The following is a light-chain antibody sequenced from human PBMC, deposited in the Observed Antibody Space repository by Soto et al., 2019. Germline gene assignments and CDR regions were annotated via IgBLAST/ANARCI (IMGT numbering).Light chain of an antibody. CDR2: KAS. J-gene: IGKJ1*01. V-gene: IGKV1-5*03. Sequence: DIQMTQSPSTLPASVGDRVTITCRASQSISAWLAWYQQKPGKAPKLLIYKASSLERGVPSRFSGSGSGTEFTLTISSLQPDDFATYYCQQYNSYSRTFGQGTKVEIK. CDR1: QSISAW. CDR3: QQYNSYSRT.